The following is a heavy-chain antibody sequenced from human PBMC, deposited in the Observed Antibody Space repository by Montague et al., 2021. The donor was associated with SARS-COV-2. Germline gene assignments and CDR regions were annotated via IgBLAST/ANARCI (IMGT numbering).Heavy chain of an antibody. CDR3: ARGRRRYNWRDETSYYYGMDV. Sequence: ETLSLTCAVYGGSLSGCYWSWIRQPPGKGLEWIGEINHSGSTNYNPSLKSRVTISLDTSKNQFSLKLSSVTAADTAVYYCARGRRRYNWRDETSYYYGMDVWGQGTTVTVSS. CDR1: GGSLSGCY. J-gene: IGHJ6*02. V-gene: IGHV4-34*01. D-gene: IGHD1-20*01. CDR2: INHSGST.